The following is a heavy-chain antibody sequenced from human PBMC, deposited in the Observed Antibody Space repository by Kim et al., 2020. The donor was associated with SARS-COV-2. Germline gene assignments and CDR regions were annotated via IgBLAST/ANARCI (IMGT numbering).Heavy chain of an antibody. V-gene: IGHV3-21*01. J-gene: IGHJ4*02. D-gene: IGHD3-9*01. CDR3: ARDVRYFDWLSQYYFDY. Sequence: GKGRFTISRDNAKTSLYLQMNSLRAEDTAVYYCARDVRYFDWLSQYYFDYWGQGTLVTVSS.